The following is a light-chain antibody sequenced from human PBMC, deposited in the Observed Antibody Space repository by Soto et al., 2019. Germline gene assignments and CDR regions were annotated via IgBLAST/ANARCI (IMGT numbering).Light chain of an antibody. Sequence: DIVMTQSPDSLAVSLGERATINCKSSQSVLYTSNNKNYLAWYQQRPGQPPKLLIYWASIRGSGVPDRLSGSGFGTDFTLTISSLQTEDVAVYYCQQYFSYPLTFGGGTKVDI. CDR3: QQYFSYPLT. J-gene: IGKJ4*01. CDR1: QSVLYTSNNKNY. CDR2: WAS. V-gene: IGKV4-1*01.